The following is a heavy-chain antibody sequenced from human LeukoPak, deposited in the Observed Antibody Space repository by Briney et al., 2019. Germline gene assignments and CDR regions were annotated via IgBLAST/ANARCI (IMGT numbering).Heavy chain of an antibody. Sequence: PSETLSLTCTVSGGSISSSGYYWGWIRQPPGKGLEWIGSIYYSGSTSYNPSLKSRVTISVDTSKNQFSLKLSSVTAADTAVFYCAREGDYYDSSGQNPFDYWGQGTLVTVSS. CDR2: IYYSGST. D-gene: IGHD3-22*01. CDR3: AREGDYYDSSGQNPFDY. V-gene: IGHV4-39*07. J-gene: IGHJ4*02. CDR1: GGSISSSGYY.